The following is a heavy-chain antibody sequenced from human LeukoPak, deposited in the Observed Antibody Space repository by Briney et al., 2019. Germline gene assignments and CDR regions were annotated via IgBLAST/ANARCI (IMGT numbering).Heavy chain of an antibody. Sequence: GGSLRLSCAASGFTFSSYAMSWVRQAPGKGLEWVSAISGSGGSTYYADSVKGRFTISRDNSKNTLYLQMNSLRAEDTAVYYCAKDQQQRWLQYMIWDFDYWGQGTLVTVSS. V-gene: IGHV3-23*01. J-gene: IGHJ4*02. D-gene: IGHD5-24*01. CDR1: GFTFSSYA. CDR3: AKDQQQRWLQYMIWDFDY. CDR2: ISGSGGST.